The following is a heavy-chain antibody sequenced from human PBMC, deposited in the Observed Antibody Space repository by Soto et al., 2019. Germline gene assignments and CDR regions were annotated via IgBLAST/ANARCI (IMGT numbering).Heavy chain of an antibody. V-gene: IGHV4-31*03. CDR1: GGSISSGGYY. CDR3: AREGGIVGATAADY. J-gene: IGHJ4*02. D-gene: IGHD1-26*01. Sequence: QVQLQESGPGLVKPSQTLSLTCTVSGGSISSGGYYWSWIRQHPGKGLEWIGYIYYSGSTYYNPSLKSRVTIAVDTSKNQFSRKLSSVTAADTAVYYCAREGGIVGATAADYWGQGTLVTVSS. CDR2: IYYSGST.